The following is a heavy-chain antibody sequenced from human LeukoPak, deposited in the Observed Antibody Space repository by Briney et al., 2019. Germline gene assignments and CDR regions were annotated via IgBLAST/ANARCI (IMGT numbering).Heavy chain of an antibody. Sequence: GGSLRLSCAASGFTFSSYAMHWVRQAPGEGLEWVAVISYDGSNKYYADSVKGRFTISRDNSKNTLYLQMNSLRAEDTAVYYCARVLYSSTLDYWGQGTLVTVSS. D-gene: IGHD6-13*01. CDR2: ISYDGSNK. CDR1: GFTFSSYA. CDR3: ARVLYSSTLDY. V-gene: IGHV3-30-3*01. J-gene: IGHJ4*02.